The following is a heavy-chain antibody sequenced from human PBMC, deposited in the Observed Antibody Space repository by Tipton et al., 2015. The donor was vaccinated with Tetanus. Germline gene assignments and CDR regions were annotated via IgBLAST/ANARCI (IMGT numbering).Heavy chain of an antibody. Sequence: VQLVQSGGGLVQPGGSLRLSCAASGFTISGYWMHWVRQAPGKGLEWVSGISWNSGSIGYADSLKGRFTISRDNAKNSLYLQMNSLKTEDTALYYCAKDTGVTPHYGMDVWGQGTTVTVSS. CDR3: AKDTGVTPHYGMDV. J-gene: IGHJ6*02. CDR2: ISWNSGSI. D-gene: IGHD2-21*02. V-gene: IGHV3-9*01. CDR1: GFTISGYW.